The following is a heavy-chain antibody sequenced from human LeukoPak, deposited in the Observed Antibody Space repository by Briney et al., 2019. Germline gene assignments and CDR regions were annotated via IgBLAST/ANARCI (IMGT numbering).Heavy chain of an antibody. D-gene: IGHD6-6*01. Sequence: PSQTLSLTCAVSGGSISSGGYSWSWIRQPPGKGLEFIGYTYHSGNTYYNPSLKSRITISVDRSKNQLSLKLSSVTAADTAVYYCAKMSSSSNWFDPWGQGTLVTVSS. V-gene: IGHV4-30-2*01. CDR3: AKMSSSSNWFDP. J-gene: IGHJ5*02. CDR1: GGSISSGGYS. CDR2: TYHSGNT.